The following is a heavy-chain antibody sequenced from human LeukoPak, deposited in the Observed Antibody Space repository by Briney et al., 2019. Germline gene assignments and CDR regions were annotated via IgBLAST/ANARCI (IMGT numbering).Heavy chain of an antibody. D-gene: IGHD3-3*01. V-gene: IGHV4-59*12. CDR3: AGGKRITIFGVVTLKGEWFDP. CDR2: IYYTGIT. J-gene: IGHJ5*02. CDR1: GGSIISYY. Sequence: SETLSLTCSVSGGSIISYYWSWIRQPPGKGLEWIGYIYYTGITKYSPSLTSRVTISVDTSKNQFSLKLSSVTAADTAVYYCAGGKRITIFGVVTLKGEWFDPWGQGTPVTVSS.